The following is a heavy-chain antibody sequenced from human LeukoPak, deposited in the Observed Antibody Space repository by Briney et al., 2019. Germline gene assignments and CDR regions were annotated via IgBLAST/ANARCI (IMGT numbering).Heavy chain of an antibody. CDR3: ARDSSGYTN. D-gene: IGHD3-22*01. J-gene: IGHJ4*02. CDR2: IYSDHTT. V-gene: IGHV3-66*01. Sequence: GGSLRLSCAASGFTVSMNYMSWVRQAPGKGLEWISVIYSDHTTYYADSVKGRFTISRDNSKNTLYLQMNSLRAEDTAVYYCARDSSGYTNWGQGTLVTVSS. CDR1: GFTVSMNY.